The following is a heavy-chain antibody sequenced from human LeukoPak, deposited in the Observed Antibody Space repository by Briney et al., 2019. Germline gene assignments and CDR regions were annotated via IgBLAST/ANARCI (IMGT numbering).Heavy chain of an antibody. CDR2: ISGSGGST. CDR3: AKENDTSGYSDAFDI. D-gene: IGHD3-22*01. J-gene: IGHJ3*02. V-gene: IGHV3-23*01. CDR1: RFTFSNYA. Sequence: GGSLRLSCAASRFTFSNYAMSWVRQAPGKGLEWVSAISGSGGSTYYAHSVKGRFTISRDNSKNTLYLQMNSLRAEDTAVYYCAKENDTSGYSDAFDIWGQGTMVTVSS.